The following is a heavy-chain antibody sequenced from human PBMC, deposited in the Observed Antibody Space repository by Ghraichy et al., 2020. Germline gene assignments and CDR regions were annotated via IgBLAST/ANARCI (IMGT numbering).Heavy chain of an antibody. V-gene: IGHV3-33*01. CDR1: GFSFNDYG. Sequence: GGSLRLSCLASGFSFNDYGMHWVRQAPGKGLECVAIIWYDGTKKHYADSVKGRFTISRETTSKTLYLQMDSLRVDDTATYYCARDGGDRAGWHDSFDIWGQGTMVTVSS. CDR3: ARDGGDRAGWHDSFDI. CDR2: IWYDGTKK. J-gene: IGHJ3*02. D-gene: IGHD5-24*01.